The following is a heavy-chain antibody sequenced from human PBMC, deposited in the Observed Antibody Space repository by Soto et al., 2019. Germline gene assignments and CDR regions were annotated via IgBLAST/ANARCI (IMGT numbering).Heavy chain of an antibody. V-gene: IGHV3-7*03. CDR2: IKQDGSEK. CDR1: GFTFSSYW. CDR3: ARGRPGIAAAGLFDY. J-gene: IGHJ4*02. D-gene: IGHD6-13*01. Sequence: GGSLRLSCAASGFTFSSYWMSWVRQAPGKGLEWVASIKQDGSEKYYVDSVKGRFTISRDNAKNSLYLQMNSLRAEDAAVYYCARGRPGIAAAGLFDYWGQGTLVTVSS.